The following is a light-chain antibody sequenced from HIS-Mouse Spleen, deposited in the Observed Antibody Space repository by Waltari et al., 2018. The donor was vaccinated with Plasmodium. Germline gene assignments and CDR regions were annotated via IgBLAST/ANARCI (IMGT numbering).Light chain of an antibody. CDR3: CSYAGSSTNWV. CDR2: EGS. CDR1: SSDVGCYNL. Sequence: QSALTQPASVSGSPGQSITLSCTGTSSDVGCYNLFSWYQQHPGKAPKLMIYEGSKRPSGVSNRFSGSKSGNTASLTISGLQAEDEADYYCCSYAGSSTNWVFGGGTKLTVL. V-gene: IGLV2-23*01. J-gene: IGLJ3*02.